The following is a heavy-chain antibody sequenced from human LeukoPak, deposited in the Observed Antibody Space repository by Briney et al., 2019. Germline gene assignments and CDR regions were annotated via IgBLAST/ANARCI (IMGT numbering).Heavy chain of an antibody. D-gene: IGHD3-16*02. Sequence: PSETLSLTCTVSGGYIRSSYYYWGWIRQPPGKGLEWIGSIYDSGSTYYNPSLKSRVTISVDTSKNQFSLKLSSVTAADTAVYYCARGRNDYVWGSYRPYYFDYWGQGTLVTVSS. J-gene: IGHJ4*02. V-gene: IGHV4-39*01. CDR1: GGYIRSSYYY. CDR3: ARGRNDYVWGSYRPYYFDY. CDR2: IYDSGST.